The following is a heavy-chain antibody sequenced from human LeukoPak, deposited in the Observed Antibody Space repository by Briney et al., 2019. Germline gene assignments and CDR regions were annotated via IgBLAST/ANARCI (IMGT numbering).Heavy chain of an antibody. CDR2: FDPEDGET. Sequence: VASVKVSCKVSGYTLTELSMHWVRQAPGKGLEWMGGFDPEDGETIYAQKFQGRVTMTEETSTDTAYMELSSLRSEDTVVYYCATDLASGTTWDYWGQGTLVTVSS. CDR1: GYTLTELS. CDR3: ATDLASGTTWDY. D-gene: IGHD1-1*01. V-gene: IGHV1-24*01. J-gene: IGHJ4*02.